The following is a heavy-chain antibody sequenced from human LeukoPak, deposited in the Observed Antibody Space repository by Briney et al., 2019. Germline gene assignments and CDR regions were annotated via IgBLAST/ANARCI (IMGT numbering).Heavy chain of an antibody. V-gene: IGHV4-39*07. CDR3: ARGRTYNFTNCFDP. CDR1: GGSISSSSYY. D-gene: IGHD1-1*01. Sequence: PSETLSLTCTVSGGSISSSSYYWGWIRQPPGKGLEWIGSIYYSGSTYYNPSLKSRVTISVDTSKNQFSLNLNSVTAADTAVYYCARGRTYNFTNCFDPWGQGTLVTVSS. J-gene: IGHJ5*02. CDR2: IYYSGST.